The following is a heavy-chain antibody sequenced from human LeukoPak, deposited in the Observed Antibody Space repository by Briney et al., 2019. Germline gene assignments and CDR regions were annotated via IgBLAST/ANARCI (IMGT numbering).Heavy chain of an antibody. CDR1: EFSVGSNY. CDR2: IYSGGST. J-gene: IGHJ4*02. Sequence: PGGSLRLSCAASEFSVGSNYMTWVRQAPGKGLEWVSLIYSGGSTYYADSVKGRFTISRDNSKNTLYLQMNSLRAEDTAVCYCAKPPNFGGSSGWFDYWGQGTLVTVSS. CDR3: AKPPNFGGSSGWFDY. D-gene: IGHD6-19*01. V-gene: IGHV3-53*01.